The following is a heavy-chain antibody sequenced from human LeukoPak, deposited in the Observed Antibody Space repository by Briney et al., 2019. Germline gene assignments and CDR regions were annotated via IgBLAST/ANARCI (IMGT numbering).Heavy chain of an antibody. CDR1: GGSISSSYY. V-gene: IGHV4-39*01. CDR2: ISYSGST. J-gene: IGHJ4*02. Sequence: SETLSLTCTVSGGSISSSYYWGWIRQPPGKGLEWIGSISYSGSTYYNPSLKSRVTISVDTSKNQFSLKLSSVTAADTAVYYCARSVDSLLNFDYWGQGTLVTVSS. D-gene: IGHD3-22*01. CDR3: ARSVDSLLNFDY.